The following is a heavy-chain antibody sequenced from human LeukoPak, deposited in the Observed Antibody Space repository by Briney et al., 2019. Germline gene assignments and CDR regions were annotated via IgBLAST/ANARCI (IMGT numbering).Heavy chain of an antibody. J-gene: IGHJ4*02. CDR1: GFTFSSYS. Sequence: GGSLRLSCAASGFTFSSYSMNWVRQAPGKGLEWVSSISSSSSYIYYADSVKGRFTISRDNAKTSLYLQMNSLRADDTAVYYCARAVAPPYGGSKCDYWGQRTLVTVSS. D-gene: IGHD4-23*01. V-gene: IGHV3-21*01. CDR2: ISSSSSYI. CDR3: ARAVAPPYGGSKCDY.